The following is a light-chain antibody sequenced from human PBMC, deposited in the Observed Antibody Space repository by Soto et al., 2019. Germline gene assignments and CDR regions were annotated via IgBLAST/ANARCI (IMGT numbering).Light chain of an antibody. CDR2: AAS. V-gene: IGKV1-39*01. J-gene: IGKJ1*01. CDR1: QSITTW. CDR3: QQSYSTPGT. Sequence: DIQITQSPSTLSASVGDRVVITCRASQSITTWLAWYQQKPGKAPKLLIYAASSLQSGVPSRFSGSGSGTDFTLTISSLQPEDFATYYCQQSYSTPGTFGQGTKVDI.